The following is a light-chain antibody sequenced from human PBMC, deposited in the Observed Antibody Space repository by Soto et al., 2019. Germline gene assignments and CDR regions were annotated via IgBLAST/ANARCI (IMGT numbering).Light chain of an antibody. CDR2: EVS. V-gene: IGLV2-11*01. J-gene: IGLJ2*01. Sequence: QPVLTQPRSVSGSPGQSVTISCTGTSSDVGDYNYVSWYQQHPGKAPKFIIYEVSKRPSGVPDRFSGSKSGNTASLTISGLQAEDEADYYCCSYAGTYTVVFGGGTQLTVL. CDR1: SSDVGDYNY. CDR3: CSYAGTYTVV.